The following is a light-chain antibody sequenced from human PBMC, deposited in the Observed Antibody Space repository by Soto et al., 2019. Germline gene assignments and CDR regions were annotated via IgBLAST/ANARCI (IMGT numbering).Light chain of an antibody. J-gene: IGLJ1*01. CDR3: NSYTSNKTYV. CDR2: DVS. V-gene: IGLV2-14*03. Sequence: QSVLTQPASVSGSPGQAITISCSGTSSDVGAFNYVSWYQQHPGKAPKLMIYDVSNRPSGVSNRFSGSKSGNKASLTISGLPAEDEADYYCNSYTSNKTYVLGTGTKVTVL. CDR1: SSDVGAFNY.